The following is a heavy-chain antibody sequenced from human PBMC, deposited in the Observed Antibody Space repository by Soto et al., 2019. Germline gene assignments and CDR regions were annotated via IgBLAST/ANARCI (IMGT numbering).Heavy chain of an antibody. D-gene: IGHD3-22*01. Sequence: GESPKISCEISGYSFADDWITWLGQNPGKCLEWIGRIDPSDSQTYYSPSFRGHVTISVTKSITTVFLQWSSLRASDTAMYYCARQIYDSDTGPNFQYYFDSWGQGTPVTVSS. V-gene: IGHV5-10-1*01. CDR2: IDPSDSQT. CDR1: GYSFADDW. CDR3: ARQIYDSDTGPNFQYYFDS. J-gene: IGHJ4*02.